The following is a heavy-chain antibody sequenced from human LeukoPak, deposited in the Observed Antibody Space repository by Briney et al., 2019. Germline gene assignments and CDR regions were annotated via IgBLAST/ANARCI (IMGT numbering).Heavy chain of an antibody. CDR1: GFTFSSYW. V-gene: IGHV3-21*01. J-gene: IGHJ6*02. CDR3: ARDHSQSIAAAGYYYGMDV. CDR2: ISSSSSYI. Sequence: GGSLRLSCAASGFTFSSYWMHWVRQAPGKGLEWVSSISSSSSYIYYADSVKGRFTISRDNAKNSLYLQMNSLRAEDTAVYYCARDHSQSIAAAGYYYGMDVWGQGTTVTVSS. D-gene: IGHD6-13*01.